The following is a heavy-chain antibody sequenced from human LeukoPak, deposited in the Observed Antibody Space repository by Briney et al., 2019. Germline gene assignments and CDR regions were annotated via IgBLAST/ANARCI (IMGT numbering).Heavy chain of an antibody. CDR2: IIPILGIA. D-gene: IGHD3-22*01. CDR1: GGTFSSYT. J-gene: IGHJ4*02. CDR3: ASLSYDSSGYWNPGFDY. V-gene: IGHV1-69*02. Sequence: GASVKVSCKASGGTFSSYTISWVRQAPGQGLEWMGRIIPILGIANYAPKFQGRVTITADKSTSTAYMELSSLRSEDTAVYYCASLSYDSSGYWNPGFDYWGQGTLVTVSS.